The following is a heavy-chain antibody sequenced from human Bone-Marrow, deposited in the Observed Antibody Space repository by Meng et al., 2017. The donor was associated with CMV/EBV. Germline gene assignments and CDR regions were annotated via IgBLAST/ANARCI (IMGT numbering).Heavy chain of an antibody. CDR2: INWNGGST. V-gene: IGHV3-20*01. D-gene: IGHD4-11*01. Sequence: GGSLRLSCAASGFTFDDYGMSWVRQAPGKGLEWVSGINWNGGSTGYADSVKGRFTISRDNAKNSLYLQMNSLRAEDTALYHCARDRGYSNRGANWFDPWGQRNLVNVDS. CDR3: ARDRGYSNRGANWFDP. J-gene: IGHJ5*02. CDR1: GFTFDDYG.